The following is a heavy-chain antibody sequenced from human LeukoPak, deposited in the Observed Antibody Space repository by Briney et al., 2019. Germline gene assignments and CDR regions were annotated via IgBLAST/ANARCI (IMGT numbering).Heavy chain of an antibody. D-gene: IGHD3-22*01. Sequence: GGSLRLSCAASGFTFSSYAMSWVRQAPGKGLEWVSAISGSGGSTYYADSVKGRFTISRDNSKNTLYLQMNSLRAEDTALYYCARDYDSSGYFDYWGQGTLVTVSS. J-gene: IGHJ4*02. CDR2: ISGSGGST. V-gene: IGHV3-23*01. CDR3: ARDYDSSGYFDY. CDR1: GFTFSSYA.